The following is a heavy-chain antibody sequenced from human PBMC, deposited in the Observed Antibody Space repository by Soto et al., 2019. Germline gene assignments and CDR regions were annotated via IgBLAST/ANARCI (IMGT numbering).Heavy chain of an antibody. D-gene: IGHD6-19*01. J-gene: IGHJ1*01. CDR1: GYTFTGYY. CDR2: INPNSGGT. Sequence: QVQLVQSGAEVKKPGASVKVSCKASGYTFTGYYMHWVRQAPGQGLEWMGWINPNSGGTNDAQKFQGWVTMTRDTSISTAYMELSRLRSDDTAVYYCARESGYSSGWYDVQHWGQGTLVTVSS. V-gene: IGHV1-2*04. CDR3: ARESGYSSGWYDVQH.